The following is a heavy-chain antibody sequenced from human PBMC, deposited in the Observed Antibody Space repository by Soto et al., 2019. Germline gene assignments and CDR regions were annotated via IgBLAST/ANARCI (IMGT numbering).Heavy chain of an antibody. CDR2: MNPNSGDT. CDR1: RYTFTSYD. J-gene: IGHJ5*02. CDR3: ARGANSGYEYYDRSGSNWFDP. V-gene: IGHV1-8*01. D-gene: IGHD3-22*01. Sequence: ASVKVSCKASRYTFTSYDINWVRRATGQGLEWMGWMNPNSGDTGYAQKFQGRVTMTRNTSISTAYMELSNLRSEDTAVYYCARGANSGYEYYDRSGSNWFDPWG.